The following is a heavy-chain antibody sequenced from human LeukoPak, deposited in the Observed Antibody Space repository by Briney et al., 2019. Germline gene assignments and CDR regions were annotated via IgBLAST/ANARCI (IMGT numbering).Heavy chain of an antibody. V-gene: IGHV4-34*01. CDR1: GGSFSGYY. D-gene: IGHD6-13*01. CDR3: ARGLLAAAGAEYFQH. CDR2: INHRGST. Sequence: SETLSLTCAVYGGSFSGYYWSWIRQPPGKGLEWIGEINHRGSTNYNPSLKSRVTISVDTSKNQFSLKLSSVTAADTAVYYCARGLLAAAGAEYFQHWGQGTLVTVSS. J-gene: IGHJ1*01.